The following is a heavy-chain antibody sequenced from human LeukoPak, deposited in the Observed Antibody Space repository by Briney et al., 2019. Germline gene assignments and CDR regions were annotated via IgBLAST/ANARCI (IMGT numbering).Heavy chain of an antibody. CDR3: VKDIERYSSGWYT. J-gene: IGHJ5*02. D-gene: IGHD6-19*01. Sequence: PGGYLRLSCSASGFTFSSYAMHWVRQAPGKGLEYVSAINSNGGSTYYADSVKGRFTISRDNSKNTLYLQMSSLRAEDTAVYYCVKDIERYSSGWYTWGQGTLATLSS. CDR2: INSNGGST. V-gene: IGHV3-64D*09. CDR1: GFTFSSYA.